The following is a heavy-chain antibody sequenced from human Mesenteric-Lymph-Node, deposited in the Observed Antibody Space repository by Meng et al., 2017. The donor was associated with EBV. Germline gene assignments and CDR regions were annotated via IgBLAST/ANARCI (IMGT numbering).Heavy chain of an antibody. CDR3: ARAGWGVRGYYFDY. Sequence: QLQLQESGPGLVKPSETLSLTCTVSGGSISGTTTYYWGWIRQPPGKELEWIGNVFYTGSTYYSPSLKSRVTISVDTSKNQFSLDLTSVTAADTAVYYCARAGWGVRGYYFDYWGQGTLGTVSS. CDR1: GGSISGTTTYY. V-gene: IGHV4-39*07. D-gene: IGHD3-10*01. J-gene: IGHJ4*02. CDR2: VFYTGST.